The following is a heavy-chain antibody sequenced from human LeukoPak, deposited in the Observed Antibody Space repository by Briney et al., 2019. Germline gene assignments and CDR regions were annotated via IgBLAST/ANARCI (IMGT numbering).Heavy chain of an antibody. V-gene: IGHV4-39*01. CDR1: GGSISSSSYY. D-gene: IGHD3-22*01. CDR3: AITYYYDSSGYYRLDYFDY. CDR2: IYYSGST. Sequence: SETLPLTCTVSGGSISSSSYYWGWIRQPPGKGLEWIGSIYYSGSTYYNPSLKSRVTISVDTSKNQFSLKLSSVTAADTAVYYCAITYYYDSSGYYRLDYFDYWGQGTLVTVSS. J-gene: IGHJ4*02.